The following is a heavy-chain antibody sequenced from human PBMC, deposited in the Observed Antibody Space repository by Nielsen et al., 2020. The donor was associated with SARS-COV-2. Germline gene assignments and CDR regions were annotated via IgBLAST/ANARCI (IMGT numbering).Heavy chain of an antibody. CDR1: GGTFSSYA. J-gene: IGHJ4*02. CDR2: IIPILGIA. CDR3: AREGVLEYTAMVSGFDY. D-gene: IGHD5-18*01. V-gene: IGHV1-69*04. Sequence: PSVKVSCKASGGTFSSYAISWVRQAPGQGLEWMGRIIPILGIANYAQKFQGRVTITADKSTSTAYMELSSLRSEDTAVYYCAREGVLEYTAMVSGFDYWGQGTLVTVSS.